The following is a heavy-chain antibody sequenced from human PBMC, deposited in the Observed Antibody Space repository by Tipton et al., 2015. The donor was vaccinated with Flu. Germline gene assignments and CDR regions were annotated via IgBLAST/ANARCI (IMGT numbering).Heavy chain of an antibody. D-gene: IGHD6-19*01. CDR2: ISWNSGTI. J-gene: IGHJ4*02. CDR3: VKDMGLYSSGRGDF. Sequence: SGFTFDDYAMHWVRQTPGKGLEWVSGISWNSGTIGYADSVKGRFTIYRDNAKDSLYLQMNSLRAEDTALYYCVKDMGLYSSGRGDFWGQGTLVTVSS. CDR1: GFTFDDYA. V-gene: IGHV3-9*01.